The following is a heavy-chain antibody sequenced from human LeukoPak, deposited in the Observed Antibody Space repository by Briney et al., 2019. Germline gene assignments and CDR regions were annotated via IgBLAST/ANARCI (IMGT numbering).Heavy chain of an antibody. V-gene: IGHV4-34*01. CDR1: GVSFSGYY. CDR2: INHSGST. J-gene: IGHJ6*02. CDR3: ARQGIAVADDYYYYYGMDV. D-gene: IGHD6-19*01. Sequence: SETLSLTCAVYGVSFSGYYWSWIRQPPGKGLEWIGEINHSGSTNYNPSLKSRVTISVDTSKNQFSLKLSSVTAADTAVYYCARQGIAVADDYYYYYGMDVWGQGTTVTVSS.